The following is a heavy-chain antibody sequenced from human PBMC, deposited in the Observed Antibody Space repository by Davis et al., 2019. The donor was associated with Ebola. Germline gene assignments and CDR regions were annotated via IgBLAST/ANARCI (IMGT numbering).Heavy chain of an antibody. CDR3: TTDPPLVGVTGVHAFRI. Sequence: GESLKISCAASGFTFNSYWIYWVRQAPGKGLVWVSRISPDGSSTSYADSVKGRFTISRDNAKSTLYVQMNSLKSEDTAVYYCTTDPPLVGVTGVHAFRIWGQGTMVTVSS. CDR1: GFTFNSYW. D-gene: IGHD1-26*01. CDR2: ISPDGSST. V-gene: IGHV3-74*01. J-gene: IGHJ3*02.